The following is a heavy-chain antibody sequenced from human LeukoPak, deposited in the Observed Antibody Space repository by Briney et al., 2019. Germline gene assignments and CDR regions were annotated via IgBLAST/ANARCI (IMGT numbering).Heavy chain of an antibody. D-gene: IGHD5-24*01. CDR3: ARQGDGYNIFDY. Sequence: SQTLSLTCTVSGGSISSGGYYWSWIRQHPGKGLEWIGYIYYSGSTYYNPSLKSRVTISVDTSKNQFSLKLSSVTAADTAVYYCARQGDGYNIFDYWGQGTLVTVSS. CDR1: GGSISSGGYY. J-gene: IGHJ4*02. V-gene: IGHV4-31*03. CDR2: IYYSGST.